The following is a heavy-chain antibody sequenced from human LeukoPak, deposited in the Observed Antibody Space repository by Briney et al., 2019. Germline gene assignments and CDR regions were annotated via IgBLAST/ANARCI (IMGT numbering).Heavy chain of an antibody. Sequence: MTSETLSLTCAVSGGSITNYYWSWIRQPAGKGLEWIGRIFTSGSTNYNASLKSRVTMSVDTSKNQFSLKLRSMTAADTAVYYCARAPVTVKDSFDIWGQGTMVTVSS. J-gene: IGHJ3*02. CDR1: GGSITNYY. CDR3: ARAPVTVKDSFDI. D-gene: IGHD4-11*01. V-gene: IGHV4-4*07. CDR2: IFTSGST.